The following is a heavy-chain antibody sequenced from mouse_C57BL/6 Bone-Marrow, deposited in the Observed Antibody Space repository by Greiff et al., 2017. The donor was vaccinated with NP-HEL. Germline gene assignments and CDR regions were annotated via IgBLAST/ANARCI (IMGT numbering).Heavy chain of an antibody. CDR1: GYTFTEYT. CDR3: ARHEEVDSSGYHYAMDY. J-gene: IGHJ4*01. CDR2: FYPGSGSI. Sequence: VQLQQSGAELVKPGASVKLSCKASGYTFTEYTIHWVKQRSGQGLEWIGWFYPGSGSIKYNEKFKDKATLTADKSSSTVYMELSRLTSEDSAVYFTARHEEVDSSGYHYAMDYWGQGTSVTVSS. D-gene: IGHD3-2*02. V-gene: IGHV1-62-2*01.